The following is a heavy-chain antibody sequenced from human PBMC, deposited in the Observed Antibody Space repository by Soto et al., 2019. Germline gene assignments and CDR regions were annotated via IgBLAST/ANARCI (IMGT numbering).Heavy chain of an antibody. CDR2: ISPTGEQR. D-gene: IGHD3-10*01. CDR3: AKRYGSGSYRDFNSYYGMDI. Sequence: GGSLRLSCAASRFTFRNYGMSWVRQGPGKGLEWVSGISPTGEQRFYVDSVKGRFFISGDNSQNTLSLEMSNLRADDTAVYYCAKRYGSGSYRDFNSYYGMDIWGQGTSVTVSS. J-gene: IGHJ6*02. CDR1: RFTFRNYG. V-gene: IGHV3-23*01.